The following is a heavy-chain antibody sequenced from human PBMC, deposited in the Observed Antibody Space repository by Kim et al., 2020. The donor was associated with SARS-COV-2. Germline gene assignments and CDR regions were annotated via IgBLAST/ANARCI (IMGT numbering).Heavy chain of an antibody. Sequence: SQTLSLTCAISGDSVSSNSAAWNWIRQSPSRGLEWLGRTYYRSKWYNDYAVSVKSRITINPDTSKNQFSLQLNSVTPEDTAVYYCARVYSYNWNPGKPFDYWGQGTLVTVSS. D-gene: IGHD1-20*01. CDR2: TYYRSKWYN. V-gene: IGHV6-1*01. CDR3: ARVYSYNWNPGKPFDY. CDR1: GDSVSSNSAA. J-gene: IGHJ4*02.